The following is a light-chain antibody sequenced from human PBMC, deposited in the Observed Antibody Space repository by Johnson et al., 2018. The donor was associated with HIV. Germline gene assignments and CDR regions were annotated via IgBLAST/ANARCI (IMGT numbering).Light chain of an antibody. CDR2: EDN. CDR3: GTWDSGLSAGNV. V-gene: IGLV1-51*02. J-gene: IGLJ1*01. Sequence: QSILTQPPSVSAAPGQRVNISCSGNISNIESYFVSWYQQLPGAAPTLLIYEDNKRPSGIPDRFSGSKSGPSATLGITGLQTVDEADYYCGTWDSGLSAGNVFGTGTKVTVL. CDR1: ISNIESYF.